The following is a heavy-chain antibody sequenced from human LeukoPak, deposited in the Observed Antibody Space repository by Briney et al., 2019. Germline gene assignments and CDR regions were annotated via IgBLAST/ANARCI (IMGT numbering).Heavy chain of an antibody. V-gene: IGHV3-30-3*01. D-gene: IGHD3-22*01. CDR3: AATYYYDSSGYSVTHPPRYFQH. Sequence: PGGSLRLSCAASGFTFSSYAMHWVRQAPGKGLEWVAVISYDGSNKYYADSVKGRFTISRDNSKNTLYLQMNSLRAEDTAVYYCAATYYYDSSGYSVTHPPRYFQHWGQGTLVTVSS. J-gene: IGHJ1*01. CDR1: GFTFSSYA. CDR2: ISYDGSNK.